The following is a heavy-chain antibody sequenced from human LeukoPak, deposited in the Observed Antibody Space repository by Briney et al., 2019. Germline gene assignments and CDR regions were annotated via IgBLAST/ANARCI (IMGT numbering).Heavy chain of an antibody. CDR2: IYYSGIT. D-gene: IGHD6-13*01. V-gene: IGHV4-39*01. CDR1: GGFISNSSYY. J-gene: IGHJ4*02. CDR3: ARGPGTWYYY. Sequence: PSETLSLTCTVSGGFISNSSYYWGWIRQPPGKGLEWIGNIYYSGITYSNPSLNSRDTISVDTSKNQFSLKLSSVTAADTALYYCARGPGTWYYYWGQGTLVTVSS.